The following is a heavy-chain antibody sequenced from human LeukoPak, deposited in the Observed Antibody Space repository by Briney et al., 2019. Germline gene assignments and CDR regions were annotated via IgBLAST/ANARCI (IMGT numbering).Heavy chain of an antibody. V-gene: IGHV3-23*01. CDR1: GFTFSSYA. CDR2: ITASGGNT. Sequence: GGSLRLSCAASGFTFSSYAMGWVRQAPGKGLEWVSAITASGGNTYYADSVKGRFTISRDNSKNTLYLQVNSLRAEDTAVYYCTRYSSSGWVWGQGTLVTVSS. D-gene: IGHD6-19*01. CDR3: TRYSSSGWV. J-gene: IGHJ4*02.